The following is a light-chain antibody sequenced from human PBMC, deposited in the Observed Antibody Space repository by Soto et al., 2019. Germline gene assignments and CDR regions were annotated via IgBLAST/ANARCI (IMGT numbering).Light chain of an antibody. V-gene: IGLV2-14*01. Sequence: QSVLTQPASVSGSPGQSITISCTGTSSDVGGYNYVSWHQLHPGKAPKLLIYGNTNRPSGVPDRFSGSKSGTSASLAITGLQAEDEADYYCQSYDRSLTGVFGTGTKVTVL. CDR1: SSDVGGYNY. J-gene: IGLJ1*01. CDR3: QSYDRSLTGV. CDR2: GNT.